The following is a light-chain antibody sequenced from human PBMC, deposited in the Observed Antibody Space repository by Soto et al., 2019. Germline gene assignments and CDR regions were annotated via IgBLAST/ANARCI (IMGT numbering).Light chain of an antibody. Sequence: VVTQEPSLTVSPGGTVTLTCGSSTGAVTSGNWPYWVQRKPGQAPTTLIYDTTNKQTWTTARFSGSLLGGKAALTLTGAQPEDEADYYCLLSHGRALIFCGGTKLTVL. CDR3: LLSHGRALI. CDR1: TGAVTSGNW. V-gene: IGLV7-46*01. CDR2: DTT. J-gene: IGLJ2*01.